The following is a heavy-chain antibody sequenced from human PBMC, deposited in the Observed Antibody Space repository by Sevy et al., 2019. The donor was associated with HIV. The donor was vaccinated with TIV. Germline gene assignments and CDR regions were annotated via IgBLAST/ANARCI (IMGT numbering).Heavy chain of an antibody. V-gene: IGHV3-64D*06. Sequence: GGSLRLSCSASGFTFSSYAMHWVRQAPGKGLEYVSAISSNGDSTYYADSVKGRFTISRDNSKNTLYLQMSSLRAEDTAVSYCVKSVWNGDYDPDYWGQGTLVTVSS. D-gene: IGHD4-17*01. CDR1: GFTFSSYA. J-gene: IGHJ4*02. CDR2: ISSNGDST. CDR3: VKSVWNGDYDPDY.